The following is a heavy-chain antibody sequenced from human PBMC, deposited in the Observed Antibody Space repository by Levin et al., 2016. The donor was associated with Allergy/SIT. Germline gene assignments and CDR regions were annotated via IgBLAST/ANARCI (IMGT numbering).Heavy chain of an antibody. D-gene: IGHD5-18*01. Sequence: GESLKISCAASGFTFSSYGMHWVRQAPGKGLEWVAVIWYDGSNKYYADSVKGRFTISRDNSKNTLYLQMNSLRAEDTAVYYCARGRLVLVPRGYSYSYYFDYWGQGTLVTVSS. CDR1: GFTFSSYG. CDR3: ARGRLVLVPRGYSYSYYFDY. V-gene: IGHV3-33*01. J-gene: IGHJ4*02. CDR2: IWYDGSNK.